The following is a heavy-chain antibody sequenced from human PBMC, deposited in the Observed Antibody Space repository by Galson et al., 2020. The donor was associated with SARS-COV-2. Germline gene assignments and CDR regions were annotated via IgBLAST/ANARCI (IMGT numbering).Heavy chain of an antibody. V-gene: IGHV3-30*04. D-gene: IGHD1-26*01. CDR2: ISYDGSNK. Sequence: QLGESLKISCAASGFTFSSYAMHWVRQAPGKGLEWVAVISYDGSNKYYADSVKGRFTISRDNSKNTLYLQMNSLRAEDTAVYYCARVFSGSYFGHLDYWGQGTLVTVSS. J-gene: IGHJ4*02. CDR3: ARVFSGSYFGHLDY. CDR1: GFTFSSYA.